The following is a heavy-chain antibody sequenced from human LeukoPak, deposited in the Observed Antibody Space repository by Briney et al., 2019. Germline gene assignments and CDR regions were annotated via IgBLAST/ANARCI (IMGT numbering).Heavy chain of an antibody. D-gene: IGHD5-24*01. CDR2: FDPEDGET. J-gene: IGHJ4*02. CDR1: GYTLTELS. CDR3: ARGRRDGYNSFDC. Sequence: ASVKVSCKVSGYTLTELSMHWVRQAPGKGLEWLGGFDPEDGETIYAQKFRGWVTMTRDTSISTAYMELSRLTSDDTAVYYCARGRRDGYNSFDCWGQGTLVAVSS. V-gene: IGHV1-24*01.